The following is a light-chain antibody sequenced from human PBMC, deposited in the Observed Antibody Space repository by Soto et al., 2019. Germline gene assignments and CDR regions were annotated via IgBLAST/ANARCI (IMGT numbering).Light chain of an antibody. J-gene: IGKJ1*01. CDR2: GAS. CDR1: QSVSSSY. CDR3: PEYGSTPPLT. V-gene: IGKV3-20*01. Sequence: EIGLTQSPGTLSLSPGERATLSCRASQSVSSSYLAWYQQKPGQAPRLLIYGASSRATGIPDRFSGSGSATDLSLTISSLATADFAVYYCPEYGSTPPLTSGQGTKMEIK.